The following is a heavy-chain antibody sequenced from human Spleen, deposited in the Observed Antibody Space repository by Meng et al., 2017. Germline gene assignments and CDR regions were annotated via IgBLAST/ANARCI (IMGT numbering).Heavy chain of an antibody. Sequence: ASVKVSCNASGYTFTGYYLHWVRQAPGQGLEWMGWMNPNSGNTGYAQKFQGRVTITRNTYISTAYMELSSLRSADKTVYYCARGYHGGQDGNGFDIWGQGTMVTVSS. CDR3: ARGYHGGQDGNGFDI. V-gene: IGHV1-8*03. D-gene: IGHD4-23*01. CDR2: MNPNSGNT. J-gene: IGHJ3*02. CDR1: GYTFTGYY.